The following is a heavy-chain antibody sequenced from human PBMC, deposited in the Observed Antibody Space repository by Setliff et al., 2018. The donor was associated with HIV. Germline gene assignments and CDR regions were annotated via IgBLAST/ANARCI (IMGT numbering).Heavy chain of an antibody. V-gene: IGHV4-4*02. CDR2: IYHSGST. CDR1: GGSISSNW. CDR3: ARGRMATVLIRNWIDP. J-gene: IGHJ5*02. D-gene: IGHD4-4*01. Sequence: PSETLSLTCAVSGGSISSNWWSWVRQSPGKGLEWIGEIYHSGSTHYNPSLQSRVTISVDKSKSQFSLKLNSVTAADTAMYYCARGRMATVLIRNWIDPWGQGSLVTVSS.